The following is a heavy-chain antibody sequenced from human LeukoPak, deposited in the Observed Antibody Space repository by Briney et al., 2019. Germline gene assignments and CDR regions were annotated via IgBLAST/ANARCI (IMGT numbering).Heavy chain of an antibody. CDR2: ISSSSSNI. V-gene: IGHV3-48*02. D-gene: IGHD3-10*01. CDR3: ARDELLWFGELHYYYYGMDV. Sequence: PGGSLSLSYAASGFXFNSYSINWVRQAPGKGREWVSVISSSSSNIYYADSVKGRYTISRDNAKNSLYLQMNSLRDEDTAVYYCARDELLWFGELHYYYYGMDVWGQGTTVTVSS. J-gene: IGHJ6*02. CDR1: GFXFNSYS.